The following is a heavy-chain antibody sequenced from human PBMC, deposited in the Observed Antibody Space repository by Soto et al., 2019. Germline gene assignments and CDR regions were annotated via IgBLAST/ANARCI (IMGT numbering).Heavy chain of an antibody. CDR1: GYTLTELS. V-gene: IGHV1-24*01. CDR2: FDPEDGET. CDR3: ATYDRRDTAIFDY. D-gene: IGHD5-18*01. J-gene: IGHJ4*02. Sequence: GASVKVSCKVSGYTLTELSMHWVRQAPGKGLEWMGGFDPEDGETIYAQKFRGRVTMTEDTSTDTAYMELSSLSSEDTAVYYCATYDRRDTAIFDYWGQGTLVTVSS.